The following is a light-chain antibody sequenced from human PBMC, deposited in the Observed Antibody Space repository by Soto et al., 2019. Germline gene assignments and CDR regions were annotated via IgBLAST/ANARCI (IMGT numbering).Light chain of an antibody. J-gene: IGKJ2*01. V-gene: IGKV3-20*01. CDR1: ESVSSSF. CDR3: RRYGCSPIST. CDR2: GAS. Sequence: EIVLTQSPGTLSLSPGERATLSCRASESVSSSFLAWYQQKPGHAPRLLIYGASSRDTSIPHRFSGSGSGTDFTLIVSRLGAEAFEVYYCRRYGCSPISTFGQGTELAIK.